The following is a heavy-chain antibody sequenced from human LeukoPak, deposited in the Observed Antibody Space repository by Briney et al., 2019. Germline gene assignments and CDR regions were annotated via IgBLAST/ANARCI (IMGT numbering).Heavy chain of an antibody. CDR2: IKQDGSEK. CDR1: GFTFSSYW. J-gene: IGHJ4*02. V-gene: IGHV3-7*01. CDR3: ATSRDVLLWFGELY. D-gene: IGHD3-10*01. Sequence: GGSLRLSCAASGFTFSSYWMSWVRQAPGKGLEWVANIKQDGSEKYYVDSVKGRFTISRDNAKNSLYLQMNSLRAEDTAVYSCATSRDVLLWFGELYWGQGTLVTVSS.